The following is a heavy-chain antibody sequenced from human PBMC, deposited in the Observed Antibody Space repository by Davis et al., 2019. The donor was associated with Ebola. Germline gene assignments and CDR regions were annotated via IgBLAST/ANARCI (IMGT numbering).Heavy chain of an antibody. CDR3: ARDGLNYDVDY. Sequence: GESLKIPREASGFSFSRYGMHWVRQAPGKGLEWVAFIRSEATSQDYGNSVQGRFFISRDDSKNTLYLQMNSLRVDDTAVYFCARDGLNYDVDYWGQGTLVTVSA. J-gene: IGHJ4*02. V-gene: IGHV3-30*02. D-gene: IGHD3-22*01. CDR2: IRSEATSQ. CDR1: GFSFSRYG.